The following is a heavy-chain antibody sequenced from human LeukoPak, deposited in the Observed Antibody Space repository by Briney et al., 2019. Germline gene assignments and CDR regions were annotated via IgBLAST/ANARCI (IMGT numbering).Heavy chain of an antibody. V-gene: IGHV4-39*01. J-gene: IGHJ2*01. CDR2: IYYSGST. CDR3: ASRYCSSISWECPPAYLYWYFDL. Sequence: SETLSLTCTVSGGSISSSSYYWGWIRQPPGKGLEWIGSIYYSGSTYYNPSLKSRVTISVDTSKNQFSLKLSSVTAADTAVYYCASRYCSSISWECPPAYLYWYFDLWGRGTLVTVSS. D-gene: IGHD2-2*01. CDR1: GGSISSSSYY.